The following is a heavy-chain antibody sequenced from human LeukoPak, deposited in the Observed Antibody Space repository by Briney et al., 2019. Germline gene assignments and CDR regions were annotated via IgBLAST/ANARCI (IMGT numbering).Heavy chain of an antibody. CDR1: GFTFSSYE. CDR2: ISSSGSTI. Sequence: PGGSLRLSCAASGFTFSSYEMNWVRQAPGKGLEWVSYISSSGSTIYYADSVKGRFTISRDNAKNSLYLQMNSLRAEDTAVYYCAKDQVGSSGWYGPLDYWGQGTLVTVSS. V-gene: IGHV3-48*03. D-gene: IGHD6-19*01. J-gene: IGHJ4*02. CDR3: AKDQVGSSGWYGPLDY.